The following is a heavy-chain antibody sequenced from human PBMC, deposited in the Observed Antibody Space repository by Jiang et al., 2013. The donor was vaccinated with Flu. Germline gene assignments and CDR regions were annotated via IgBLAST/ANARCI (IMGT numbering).Heavy chain of an antibody. V-gene: IGHV4-59*01. CDR3: ARFYCSGGTCYALDY. CDR2: IYYSGTT. CDR1: GGSISSYY. D-gene: IGHD2-15*01. J-gene: IGHJ4*02. Sequence: LLKPSETLSLTCTVSGGSISSYYWSWIRQPPGKGLELIGHIYYSGTTKYNPSLMGRVTISVDTSKNQFSLKLSSVTAADTAVYYCARFYCSGGTCYALDYWGQGTLVTVSS.